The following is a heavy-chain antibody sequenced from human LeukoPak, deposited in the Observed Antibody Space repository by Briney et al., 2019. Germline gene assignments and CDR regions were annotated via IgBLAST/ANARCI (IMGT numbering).Heavy chain of an antibody. Sequence: GGSLRLSCAASGFTLSSYSVNWVRQAPGKGLEWVSSISSSSSYIYYADSVKGRFTISRDNAKNSLYLQMNSLRAEDTAVYYCARATLHSTSCPIYWGQGTLVIVSS. CDR3: ARATLHSTSCPIY. CDR2: ISSSSSYI. J-gene: IGHJ4*02. V-gene: IGHV3-21*01. CDR1: GFTLSSYS. D-gene: IGHD2-2*01.